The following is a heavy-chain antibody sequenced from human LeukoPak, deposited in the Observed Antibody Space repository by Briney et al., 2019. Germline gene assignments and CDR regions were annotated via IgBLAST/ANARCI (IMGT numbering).Heavy chain of an antibody. CDR1: GFTFSSYA. D-gene: IGHD3-3*01. Sequence: GGSLRLSCVASGFTFSSYAMHWVRQTPGKGLEYVSGINSNGGSTHYANSVKGRFTISRDNSKHTLYLQMGSLRTEDTAVYYCANYTVWGQGTLVTVSS. CDR2: INSNGGST. CDR3: ANYTV. V-gene: IGHV3-64*01. J-gene: IGHJ4*02.